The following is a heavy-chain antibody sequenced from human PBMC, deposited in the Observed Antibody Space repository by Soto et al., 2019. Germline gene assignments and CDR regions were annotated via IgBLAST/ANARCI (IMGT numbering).Heavy chain of an antibody. CDR3: AREVEDADHDYYGMDD. D-gene: IGHD1-1*01. J-gene: IGHJ6*02. Sequence: QVQLVESGGGVVQPGRSLRLSCAASGFTFSTYAIHWFRQAPGKGLEWVAFISHDGRNKYYADSVKGRFIISRDDSKNTLYLQMNSLRGEDTAVYYCAREVEDADHDYYGMDDWGLGATVTVSS. CDR2: ISHDGRNK. V-gene: IGHV3-30*04. CDR1: GFTFSTYA.